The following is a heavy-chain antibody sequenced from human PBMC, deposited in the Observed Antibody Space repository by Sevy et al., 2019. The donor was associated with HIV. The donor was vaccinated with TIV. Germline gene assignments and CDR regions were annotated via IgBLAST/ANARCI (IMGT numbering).Heavy chain of an antibody. V-gene: IGHV1-46*01. CDR2: ITPSGDTT. CDR3: TRVRSFGFEY. J-gene: IGHJ4*02. CDR1: GYNFTSYY. Sequence: ASVKVSCKAAGYNFTSYYIHWVQQAPGQGLEWMGIITPSGDTTTYSQKFQGRVTMTSDTSTSTVYMELSSLRYDDTAVYYCTRVRSFGFEYWGQRTLVTVSS. D-gene: IGHD3-16*01.